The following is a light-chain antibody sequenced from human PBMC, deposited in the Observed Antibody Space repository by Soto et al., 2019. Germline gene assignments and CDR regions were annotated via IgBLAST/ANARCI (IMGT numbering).Light chain of an antibody. V-gene: IGKV3-11*01. CDR2: DAS. Sequence: EIVLTQSPATLSLSPGERATISCRASQSVISYLAWNQQKPGQAPSLLIYDASNRATGITARFSGSGSGTDFTLTISSLEPEDFAVYYCQQRSNWPITFGQGTRLETK. CDR1: QSVISY. J-gene: IGKJ5*01. CDR3: QQRSNWPIT.